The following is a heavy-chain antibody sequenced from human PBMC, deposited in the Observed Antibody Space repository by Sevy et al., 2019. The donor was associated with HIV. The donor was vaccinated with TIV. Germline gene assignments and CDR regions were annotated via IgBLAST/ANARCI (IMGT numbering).Heavy chain of an antibody. CDR2: ISGSGGST. Sequence: GGSLRLSCAASEITLSNYAMNWVRQAPGRGLEWVSAISGSGGSTYYADSVKGRFTISRDNSKNTLCLQMHCLRVEDTAVYYCAKDRAGLVGDAFDLWGQGTMVTVSS. V-gene: IGHV3-23*01. D-gene: IGHD2-15*01. CDR1: EITLSNYA. CDR3: AKDRAGLVGDAFDL. J-gene: IGHJ3*01.